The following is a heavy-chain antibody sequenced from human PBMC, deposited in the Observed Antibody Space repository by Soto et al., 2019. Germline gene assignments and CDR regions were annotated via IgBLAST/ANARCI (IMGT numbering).Heavy chain of an antibody. V-gene: IGHV5-51*01. D-gene: IGHD6-13*01. Sequence: PGESLKISCKGSGYSFTSYCIGWVRQMPGKGLEWMGIIYPGDSDTRYSPSFQGQVTISADKSISTAYLQWSSLKASDTAMYYRAIRAAAGNNRYHVAFSGRGSTDSGSS. J-gene: IGHJ6*02. CDR1: GYSFTSYC. CDR2: IYPGDSDT. CDR3: AIRAAAGNNRYHVAF.